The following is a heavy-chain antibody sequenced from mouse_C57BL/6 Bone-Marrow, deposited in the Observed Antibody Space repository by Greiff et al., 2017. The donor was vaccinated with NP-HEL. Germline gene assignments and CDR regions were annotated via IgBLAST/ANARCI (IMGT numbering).Heavy chain of an antibody. V-gene: IGHV5-16*01. CDR3: ARGYDYDYFDY. Sequence: EVKLVESEGGLVHPGSSMKLSCTASGFTFSDYYMAWVRQVPEKGLEWVANINYDGSSTYYLDSLKSRFIISRDNAKNILYLQMSSLKSEDTATYYCARGYDYDYFDYWGQGTTLTVSS. D-gene: IGHD2-4*01. CDR1: GFTFSDYY. J-gene: IGHJ2*01. CDR2: INYDGSST.